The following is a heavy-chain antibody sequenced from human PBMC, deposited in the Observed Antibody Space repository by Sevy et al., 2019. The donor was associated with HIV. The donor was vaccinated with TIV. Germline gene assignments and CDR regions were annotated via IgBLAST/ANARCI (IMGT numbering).Heavy chain of an antibody. D-gene: IGHD2-8*01. CDR3: ARDWECTDGVCYFMDV. CDR2: IKQDGSEK. J-gene: IGHJ6*02. Sequence: AGGSLRLSCAASGFTFSSYWMSWVRQAPGKGLEWVANIKQDGSEKYYVDSVKGRFTISRDNAKNSLYLQMNSLRAEDTAVYYCARDWECTDGVCYFMDVWGQGTTVTVSS. V-gene: IGHV3-7*03. CDR1: GFTFSSYW.